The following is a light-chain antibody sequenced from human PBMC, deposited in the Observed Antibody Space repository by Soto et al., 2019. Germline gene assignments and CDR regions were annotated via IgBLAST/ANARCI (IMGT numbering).Light chain of an antibody. J-gene: IGKJ1*01. V-gene: IGKV3-15*01. CDR1: QSVGSY. CDR3: QQSYNTVWT. Sequence: EIVMTQSPATLSVSLGDRATLSCRASQSVGSYLAWYQQKPGQAPRLLIYGASTRATGIPARFSGSGSETDFTLTISSLQSEDFATYYCQQSYNTVWTFGQGTKVEIK. CDR2: GAS.